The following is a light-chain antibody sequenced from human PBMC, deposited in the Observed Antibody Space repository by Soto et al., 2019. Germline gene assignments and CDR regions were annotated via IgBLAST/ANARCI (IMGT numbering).Light chain of an antibody. J-gene: IGLJ1*01. Sequence: QLVLTQSPSASASLGASVKLTCTLSSGDSDYAIAWHQQRPERGPQFLMTVNREGRHTRADGISDRFSGSSAGAERHLTISRLQSEDEGDYYCQTWDNGFHVFGNGTKLTVL. CDR3: QTWDNGFHV. V-gene: IGLV4-69*01. CDR1: SGDSDYA. CDR2: VNREGRH.